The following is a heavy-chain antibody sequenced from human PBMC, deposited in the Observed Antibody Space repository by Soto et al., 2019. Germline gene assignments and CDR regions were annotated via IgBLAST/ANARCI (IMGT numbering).Heavy chain of an antibody. D-gene: IGHD5-12*01. J-gene: IGHJ6*02. CDR3: ASPSRDGYKDNYYYYGMDV. Sequence: GESLKISCKGSGYSFTSYWIGWVRQMPGKGLEWMGIIYPGDSDTRYSPSFQGQVTISADKSISTAYLQWSGLKASDTAMYYCASPSRDGYKDNYYYYGMDVSGQGITVTVSS. CDR1: GYSFTSYW. V-gene: IGHV5-51*01. CDR2: IYPGDSDT.